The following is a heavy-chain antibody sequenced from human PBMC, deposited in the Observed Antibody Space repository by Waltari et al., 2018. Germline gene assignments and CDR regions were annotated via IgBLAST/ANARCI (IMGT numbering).Heavy chain of an antibody. CDR2: IYTSGST. CDR3: ARDSPTYDCWSGLSHYYDYGMDV. CDR1: GGSISSYY. V-gene: IGHV4-4*07. J-gene: IGHJ6*02. D-gene: IGHD3-3*01. Sequence: QVQLQASGPGLVKPSETLSLTCTVSGGSISSYYCSWIRQPAGKGLEWFGRIYTSGSTNYNPSLKSRVTMSVDTSKNQFSLKLSSVTAADTAVYYCARDSPTYDCWSGLSHYYDYGMDVWGQGTTVTVSS.